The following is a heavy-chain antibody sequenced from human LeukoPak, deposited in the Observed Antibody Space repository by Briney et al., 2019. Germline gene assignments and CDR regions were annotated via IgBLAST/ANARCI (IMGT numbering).Heavy chain of an antibody. V-gene: IGHV3-21*01. CDR1: GFTFRSYW. D-gene: IGHD6-19*01. Sequence: GGSLRLSCAASGFTFRSYWMHWVRQAPGKGLEWGSSISSTSSYIYYADSVKGRFTISRDNAKDSLFLQLNSLRAEDAAMYYCARVEAVAGNWGGLDPWGQGTLVTVSS. J-gene: IGHJ5*02. CDR3: ARVEAVAGNWGGLDP. CDR2: ISSTSSYI.